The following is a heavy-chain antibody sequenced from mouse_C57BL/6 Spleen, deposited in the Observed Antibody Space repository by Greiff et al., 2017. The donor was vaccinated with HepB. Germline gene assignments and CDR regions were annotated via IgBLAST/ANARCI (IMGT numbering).Heavy chain of an antibody. V-gene: IGHV1-76*01. CDR3: ARSRDYAMDY. CDR1: GYTFTDYY. CDR2: IYPGSGNT. Sequence: VQLQESGVELVRPGASVKLSCKASGYTFTDYYINWVKQRPGQGLEWIARIYPGSGNTYYNEKFKGKATLTAEKSSSTAYMQLSSLTSEDSAVYFCARSRDYAMDYWGQGTSVTVSS. J-gene: IGHJ4*01.